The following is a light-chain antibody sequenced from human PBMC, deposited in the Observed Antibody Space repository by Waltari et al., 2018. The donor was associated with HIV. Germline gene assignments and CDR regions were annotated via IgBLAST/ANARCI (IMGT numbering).Light chain of an antibody. CDR1: QSVRINY. CDR3: QQYCGSPLT. J-gene: IGKJ4*01. V-gene: IGKV3-20*01. CDR2: GAS. Sequence: ENVLTQSPGTLSLSPGERATLSCRASQSVRINYLAWYQQKPGQAPRLLIYGASSRATGIPDRFSGSGSGTDFTLTISRLEPEDFAVYFCQQYCGSPLTFGGGTKVEV.